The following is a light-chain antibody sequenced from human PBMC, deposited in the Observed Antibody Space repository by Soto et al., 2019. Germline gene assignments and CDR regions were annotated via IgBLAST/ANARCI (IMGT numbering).Light chain of an antibody. CDR2: EAS. Sequence: EIVLTRSPATLSLSPGERATLSCRASQSVGTYLAWYQQKPGQAPRLLIYEASNRATGISARFSGSGSGTDFTLTISSLEPEDFAVYYCQHRSDWPGFGQGTRLEIK. CDR1: QSVGTY. V-gene: IGKV3-11*01. J-gene: IGKJ5*01. CDR3: QHRSDWPG.